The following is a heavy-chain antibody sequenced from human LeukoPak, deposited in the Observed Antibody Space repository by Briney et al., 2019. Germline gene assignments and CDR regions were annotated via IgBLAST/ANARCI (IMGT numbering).Heavy chain of an antibody. CDR1: GGSISSYY. Sequence: SETLSLTCTVSGGSISSYYWSWIRQPPGKGLEWIGYIYYSGGTNYNPSLKSRVTISVDTSKNQFSLKLSSVTAADTAVYYCAREGVDSSSWYSLHDAFDIWGQGTMVTVSS. CDR2: IYYSGGT. V-gene: IGHV4-59*12. D-gene: IGHD6-13*01. J-gene: IGHJ3*02. CDR3: AREGVDSSSWYSLHDAFDI.